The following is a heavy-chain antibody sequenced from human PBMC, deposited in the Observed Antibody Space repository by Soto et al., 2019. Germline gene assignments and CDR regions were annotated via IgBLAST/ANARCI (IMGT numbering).Heavy chain of an antibody. CDR3: MVISDALDL. V-gene: IGHV3-23*01. CDR1: GFNFDIYG. Sequence: VQLLESGGDLVQTGGSLRLSCAASGFNFDIYGIKWVRQAPGKGLEWVSSISASGDGTYYSDSVKGRFTISRDNSKNTVFLQMTNLRAEDTAVYYAMVISDALDLWGQGTMVTVTS. J-gene: IGHJ3*01. CDR2: ISASGDGT. D-gene: IGHD2-21*01.